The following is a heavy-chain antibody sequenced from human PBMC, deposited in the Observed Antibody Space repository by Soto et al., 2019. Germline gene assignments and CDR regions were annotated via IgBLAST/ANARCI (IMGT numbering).Heavy chain of an antibody. CDR1: GGSMSSSNW. D-gene: IGHD4-17*01. J-gene: IGHJ4*02. CDR2: THHSGRT. Sequence: QVQLQESGPGLVKPSGTLSLTCTVSGGSMSSSNWWNWVRQPPGKGLEWIGETHHSGRTNYNPSLKSRVTLSVDKAKNHFSLKLSSVTAADTAVYYCAGSEATVLDYWGQGTLVTVSS. CDR3: AGSEATVLDY. V-gene: IGHV4-4*02.